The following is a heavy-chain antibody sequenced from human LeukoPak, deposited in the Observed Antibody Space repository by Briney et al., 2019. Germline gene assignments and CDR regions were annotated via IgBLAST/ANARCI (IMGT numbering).Heavy chain of an antibody. J-gene: IGHJ4*02. CDR1: GLSFSNSC. CDR2: IKQDGSEK. V-gene: IGHV3-7*01. Sequence: GVPLRLFCEDCGLSFSNSCLTWACQAQEQGLEWVANIKQDGSEKHYVDSVKGRFTISRDNAKNSLYLQMNSLRAEDTAVYYCARDRQIAYWGQGTLVTVSS. CDR3: ARDRQIAY.